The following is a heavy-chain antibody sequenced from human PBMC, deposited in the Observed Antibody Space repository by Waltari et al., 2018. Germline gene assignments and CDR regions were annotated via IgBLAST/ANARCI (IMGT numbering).Heavy chain of an antibody. D-gene: IGHD6-6*01. CDR3: AKDIAALGYYYYGMDV. CDR2: ISWDGGST. CDR1: GGSISSSSYY. J-gene: IGHJ6*02. V-gene: IGHV3-43*02. Sequence: QLQESGPGLVKPSETLSLTCTVSGGSISSSSYYWGWIRQPPGKGLEWVSLISWDGGSTYYADSVKGRFTISRDNSKNSLYLQMNSLRTEDTALYYCAKDIAALGYYYYGMDVWGQGTTVTVSS.